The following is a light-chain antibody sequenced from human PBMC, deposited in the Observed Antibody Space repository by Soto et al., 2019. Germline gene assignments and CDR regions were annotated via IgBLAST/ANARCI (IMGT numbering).Light chain of an antibody. Sequence: EIFVTQSPAILSVSPGESVTLSCRASQSVISNLAWYQQKPGQAPRLLIYDASNRAAGIPARFSGSGSGTDFTLTISSLEPEDFAIYYCQQRQYWPPITFGQGTRLEIK. CDR3: QQRQYWPPIT. CDR2: DAS. CDR1: QSVISN. J-gene: IGKJ5*01. V-gene: IGKV3-11*01.